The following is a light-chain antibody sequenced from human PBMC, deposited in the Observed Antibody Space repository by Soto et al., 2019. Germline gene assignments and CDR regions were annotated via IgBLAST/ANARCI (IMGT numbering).Light chain of an antibody. J-gene: IGLJ3*02. CDR1: SSDVGGYDF. CDR2: DVT. V-gene: IGLV2-11*01. Sequence: QSALTQPRSVSGSPGQSVTISCTGTSSDVGGYDFVSWYQQNPGKAPRPMIYDVTKRPSGVPDRFSGSKSGNTASLTISGLQAEDEADYFCCSYAGRSTWVFGGGTKVTVL. CDR3: CSYAGRSTWV.